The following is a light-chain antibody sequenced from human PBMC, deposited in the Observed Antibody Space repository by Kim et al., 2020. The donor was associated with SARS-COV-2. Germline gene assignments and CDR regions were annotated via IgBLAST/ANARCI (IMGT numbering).Light chain of an antibody. CDR3: QSYDSSPV. J-gene: IGLJ2*01. CDR2: ANG. V-gene: IGLV1-40*01. CDR1: TSNIGAGHD. Sequence: APGQRVTMSCTGSTSNIGAGHDVNWYQQIPGTAPNLIIYANGHRPSGVPDRYSGSKSGTSASLAITGLQAEDEADYYCQSYDSSPVFGGGTQLTVL.